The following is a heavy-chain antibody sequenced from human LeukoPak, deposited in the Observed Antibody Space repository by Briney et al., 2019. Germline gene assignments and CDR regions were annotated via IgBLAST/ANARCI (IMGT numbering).Heavy chain of an antibody. CDR3: VRVRHGDSFDF. J-gene: IGHJ4*02. Sequence: PGGSLRLSCEASGFTSSSLYMDWVRQAPGKGLECVGRIRNKAADYSTDYASSVKGRFTISRDDSRNSLYLQMSSLKSEDTALYYCVRVRHGDSFDFWGQGTLVTVSS. CDR1: GFTSSSLY. V-gene: IGHV3-72*01. D-gene: IGHD4-17*01. CDR2: IRNKAADYST.